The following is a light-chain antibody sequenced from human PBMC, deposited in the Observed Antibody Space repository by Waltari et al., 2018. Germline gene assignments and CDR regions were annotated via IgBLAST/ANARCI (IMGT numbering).Light chain of an antibody. Sequence: QPVQTQSPSASASLGASVKLTCTLSTGHSDFAIAWHQQQPERGPRYLMKLNSDGSHTKGDEIPDRFSGSSSGAERYLTISSLQSEDEAAYYCQTWGSGIVTFGGGTQLTVL. J-gene: IGLJ2*01. CDR1: TGHSDFA. V-gene: IGLV4-69*01. CDR2: LNSDGSH. CDR3: QTWGSGIVT.